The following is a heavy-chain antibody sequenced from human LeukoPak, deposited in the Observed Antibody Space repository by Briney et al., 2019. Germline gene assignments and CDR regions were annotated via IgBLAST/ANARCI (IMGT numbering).Heavy chain of an antibody. Sequence: PGGSLRLSCAASGFTFSSYSMNWVRQPPGKGLEWVSSITSSSTYIYYADSVKGRFTVSRDNAENSLYLQMNSLRAEDTAVYYCARDLHSGSYEDAFDIWGQGTMVTVSS. J-gene: IGHJ3*02. D-gene: IGHD1-26*01. CDR1: GFTFSSYS. CDR3: ARDLHSGSYEDAFDI. V-gene: IGHV3-21*01. CDR2: ITSSSTYI.